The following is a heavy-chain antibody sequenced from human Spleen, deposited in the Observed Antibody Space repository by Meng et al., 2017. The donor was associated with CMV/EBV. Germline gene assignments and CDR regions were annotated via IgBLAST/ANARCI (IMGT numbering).Heavy chain of an antibody. J-gene: IGHJ4*02. CDR1: GFTFDDYA. CDR2: ISWDGGST. Sequence: ELQLLGSGGVVVQLGWSLRLSCAASGFTFDDYAMHWVRQAPGKGLEWVSLISWDGGSTYYADSVKGRFTISRDNSKNSLYLQMNSLRAEDTALYYCAKDRSGSFLNWGQGTLVTVSS. V-gene: IGHV3-43D*04. CDR3: AKDRSGSFLN. D-gene: IGHD1-26*01.